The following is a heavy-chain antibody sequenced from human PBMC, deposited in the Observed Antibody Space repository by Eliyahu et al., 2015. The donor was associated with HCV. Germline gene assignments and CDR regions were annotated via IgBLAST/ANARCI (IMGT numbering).Heavy chain of an antibody. J-gene: IGHJ2*01. CDR3: AKRQLGSWYFDL. Sequence: EVQLLESGGGLVQPGGSLRLSXAASGFTFSSYAMGWVRQAPGKGLEWXSAISGSGGSTYYADSVKGRFTISRDNSKNTLYLQMNSLRAEDTAVYYCAKRQLGSWYFDLWGRGTLVTVSS. D-gene: IGHD6-13*01. CDR1: GFTFSSYA. V-gene: IGHV3-23*01. CDR2: ISGSGGST.